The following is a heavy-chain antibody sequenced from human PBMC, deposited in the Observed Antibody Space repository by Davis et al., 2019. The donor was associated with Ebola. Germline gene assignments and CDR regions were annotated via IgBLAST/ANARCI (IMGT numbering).Heavy chain of an antibody. J-gene: IGHJ4*02. Sequence: AASVKVSCKTSGYTFTNYGITWVRQAPGQGLEWMGWINPHNGNTNYAQNVQGRVTMTTDTSTSTAYMELRSLRSDDTAVYYCARDWDIAVAGTGGYWGQGTLVTVSS. CDR1: GYTFTNYG. CDR3: ARDWDIAVAGTGGY. CDR2: INPHNGNT. D-gene: IGHD6-19*01. V-gene: IGHV1-18*04.